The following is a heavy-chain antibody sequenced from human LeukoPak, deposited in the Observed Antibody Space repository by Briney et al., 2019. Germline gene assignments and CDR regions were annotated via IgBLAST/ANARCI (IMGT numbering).Heavy chain of an antibody. CDR2: IYSGGST. Sequence: GGSLRLSCSGSGFSFGDYGINWVRQAPGKGLEWVSVIYSGGSTYYADSVKGRFTISRDNSKNTLYLQMGSLRGEDMAVYYCARGLITGAAGTYYYYGMDVWGQGTTVTVSS. CDR3: ARGLITGAAGTYYYYGMDV. CDR1: GFSFGDYG. J-gene: IGHJ6*02. D-gene: IGHD6-13*01. V-gene: IGHV3-66*02.